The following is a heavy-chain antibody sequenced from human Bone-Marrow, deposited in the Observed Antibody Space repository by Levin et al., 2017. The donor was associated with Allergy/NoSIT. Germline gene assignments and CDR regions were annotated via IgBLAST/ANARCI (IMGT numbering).Heavy chain of an antibody. V-gene: IGHV4-61*01. Sequence: KTSETLSLTCTVSGDSVSSGSYYWSWIRQPPGKGLEWIGYIYYSGSTNYNPSLKSRVTISVDTSKNQFSLKLSSVTAADTAVYYCARSHGVDYYGSGRPLDYWGQGTLVTVSS. CDR3: ARSHGVDYYGSGRPLDY. J-gene: IGHJ4*02. D-gene: IGHD3-10*01. CDR1: GDSVSSGSYY. CDR2: IYYSGST.